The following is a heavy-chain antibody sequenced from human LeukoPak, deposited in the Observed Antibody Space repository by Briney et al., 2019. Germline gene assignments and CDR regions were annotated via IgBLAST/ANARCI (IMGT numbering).Heavy chain of an antibody. D-gene: IGHD2-21*02. CDR3: ARVAYCGGDCYSWYYYYYYGMDV. J-gene: IGHJ6*02. Sequence: GASVKVSCKASGYTFTSYGISWVRQAPGQGLEWMGWISAYNGSTNYAQKLQGRVTMTTDTSTSTAYMELRSLRSDDTAVYYCARVAYCGGDCYSWYYYYYYGMDVWGQGTTVTVSS. CDR1: GYTFTSYG. CDR2: ISAYNGST. V-gene: IGHV1-18*01.